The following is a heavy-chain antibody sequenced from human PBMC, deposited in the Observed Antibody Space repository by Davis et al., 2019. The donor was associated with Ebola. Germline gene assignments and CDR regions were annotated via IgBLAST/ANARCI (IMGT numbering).Heavy chain of an antibody. CDR2: IYYSGST. CDR3: ARANRDGYDFDY. J-gene: IGHJ4*02. V-gene: IGHV4-31*03. D-gene: IGHD5-24*01. CDR1: GGSISSGGYY. Sequence: SETLSLTCTVSGGSISSGGYYWSWIRQHPVPRLEWIGYIYYSGSTYYNPSLKSRVTISVDTSKNQFSLKLSSVTAADTAVYYCARANRDGYDFDYWGQGTLVTVSS.